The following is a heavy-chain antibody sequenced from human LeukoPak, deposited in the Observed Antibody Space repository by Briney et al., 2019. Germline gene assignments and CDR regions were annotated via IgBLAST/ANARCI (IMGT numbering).Heavy chain of an antibody. J-gene: IGHJ6*02. V-gene: IGHV4-59*01. CDR3: ARANTSLDYGDSYYYYYGMVV. D-gene: IGHD4-17*01. CDR1: GGSISSYY. Sequence: SETLSLTCTVSGGSISSYYWSWIRQPPGKGLEWIGYIYYSGSTNYNPSLKSRVTISVDTSKNQFSLKLSSVTAADTAVYYCARANTSLDYGDSYYYYYGMVVWGQGTTVTVSS. CDR2: IYYSGST.